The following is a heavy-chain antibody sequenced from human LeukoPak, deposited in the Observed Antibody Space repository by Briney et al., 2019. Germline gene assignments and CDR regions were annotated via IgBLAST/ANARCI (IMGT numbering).Heavy chain of an antibody. CDR3: ARALRGYCSSTSCRYTYYYYYMDV. Sequence: SETLSLTCTVSGGSISSHYWSWIRQPPGKGLEWIGYIYYSGSTNYNPSLKSRVTISVDTSKNQFSLKLSSVTAADTAVYYCARALRGYCSSTSCRYTYYYYYMDVWGKGITVTVSS. V-gene: IGHV4-59*11. D-gene: IGHD2-2*01. J-gene: IGHJ6*03. CDR1: GGSISSHY. CDR2: IYYSGST.